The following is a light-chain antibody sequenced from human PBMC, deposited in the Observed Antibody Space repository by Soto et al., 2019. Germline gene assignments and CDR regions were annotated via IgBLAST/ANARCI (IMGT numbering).Light chain of an antibody. V-gene: IGKV3-15*01. CDR1: QSVSNN. CDR3: QQYNNWWT. J-gene: IGKJ1*01. CDR2: CAS. Sequence: EIVMTQSPATLSVSPGERATLSCRASQSVSNNLAWYQKKPGQAPRLLIYCASTRAPGIPARFSGSGSGTEFTLTISSLQSEAFAVYYCQQYNNWWTFGQGTKVEIK.